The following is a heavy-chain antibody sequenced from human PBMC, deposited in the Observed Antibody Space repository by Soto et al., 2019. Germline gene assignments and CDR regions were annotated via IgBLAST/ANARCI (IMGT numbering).Heavy chain of an antibody. J-gene: IGHJ5*02. CDR2: ISSNGGST. V-gene: IGHV3-64*01. CDR3: ARSSGWYGS. Sequence: PGGSLRLSCAASGFTFSSYTMHWVRQAPGKGLEYVSAISSNGGSTYYANSVKGRFTISRDNSKNTLYLQMGSLRTDDMGVYYCARSSGWYGSWGQGTLVTVSS. D-gene: IGHD6-19*01. CDR1: GFTFSSYT.